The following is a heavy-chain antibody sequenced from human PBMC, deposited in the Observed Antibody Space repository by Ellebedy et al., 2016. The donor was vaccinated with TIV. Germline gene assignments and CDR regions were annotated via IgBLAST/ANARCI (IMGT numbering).Heavy chain of an antibody. V-gene: IGHV3-20*01. CDR3: ARENDDYGDYVGAFDY. CDR1: GFTFDDYG. D-gene: IGHD4-17*01. Sequence: GESLKISXAASGFTFDDYGMSWVRQAPGKGLEWVSGINWNGGSTGYADSVKGRFTISRDNAKNSLYLQMNSLRAEDTALYHCARENDDYGDYVGAFDYWGQGTLVTVSS. CDR2: INWNGGST. J-gene: IGHJ4*02.